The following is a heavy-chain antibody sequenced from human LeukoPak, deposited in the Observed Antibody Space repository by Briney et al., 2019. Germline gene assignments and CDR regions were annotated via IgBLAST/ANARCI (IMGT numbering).Heavy chain of an antibody. V-gene: IGHV3-53*01. CDR3: ATLTYYYDSSGYYTQRYFDY. CDR1: GFTVSSNY. Sequence: GGSLRLSCAASGFTVSSNYMSWVRQAPGKGLEWVSVIYSGGSTYYADSVKGRFTISRDNSKNTLYLQMNSLRAEDTAVYYCATLTYYYDSSGYYTQRYFDYWGQGTLVTVSS. D-gene: IGHD3-22*01. CDR2: IYSGGST. J-gene: IGHJ4*02.